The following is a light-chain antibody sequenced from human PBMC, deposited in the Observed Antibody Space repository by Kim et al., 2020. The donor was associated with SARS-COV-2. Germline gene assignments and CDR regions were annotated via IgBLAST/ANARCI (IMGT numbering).Light chain of an antibody. CDR3: QQTSSAPRT. CDR2: TAS. V-gene: IGKV1-39*01. CDR1: QDISRY. Sequence: ASVGDRVTITCRASQDISRYLNWYQQKPGEAPKRLIYTASSLQSGVPSRFTGSGSEPDFTLTITSLQPEDFATYYCQQTSSAPRTFGQGTKVDIK. J-gene: IGKJ1*01.